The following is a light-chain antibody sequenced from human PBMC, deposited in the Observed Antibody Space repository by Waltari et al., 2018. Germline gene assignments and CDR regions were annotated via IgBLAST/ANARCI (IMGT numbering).Light chain of an antibody. Sequence: SYVLNQPPSVPEAPGKTARITCRAHNVGRKSGHRYQQKPGQAPLLIIYDDTDRPSGIPERFSGSKSGDTASLIISRVEAGDEATYYCQVWDLSSDHWVFGGGTKVAVL. V-gene: IGLV3-21*04. CDR2: DDT. CDR3: QVWDLSSDHWV. CDR1: NVGRKS. J-gene: IGLJ3*02.